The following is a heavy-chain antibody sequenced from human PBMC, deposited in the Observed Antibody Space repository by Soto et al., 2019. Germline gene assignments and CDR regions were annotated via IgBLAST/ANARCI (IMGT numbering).Heavy chain of an antibody. CDR3: AKRWLAQSIADYFDY. Sequence: GGSLRLSCAASGFTFSSYAMSWVRQAPGKGLEWVSSISGSADSTYYADTVKGRFTISRDNSKNTLYLQMNSLRAEDTAVYYCAKRWLAQSIADYFDYWGQGTLVTVSS. CDR1: GFTFSSYA. CDR2: ISGSADST. J-gene: IGHJ4*02. D-gene: IGHD6-19*01. V-gene: IGHV3-23*01.